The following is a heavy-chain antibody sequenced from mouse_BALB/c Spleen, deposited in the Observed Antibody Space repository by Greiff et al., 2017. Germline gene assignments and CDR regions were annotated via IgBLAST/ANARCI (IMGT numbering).Heavy chain of an antibody. CDR1: GFNIKDTY. CDR3: ARDYYGSSPFAY. D-gene: IGHD1-1*01. CDR2: IDPANGNT. Sequence: VHLQQSGAELVKPGASVKLSCTASGFNIKDTYMHWVKQRPEQGLEWIGRIDPANGNTKYDPKFQGKATITADTSSNTAYLQLSSLTSEDTAVYYCARDYYGSSPFAYWGQGTLVTVSA. J-gene: IGHJ3*01. V-gene: IGHV14-3*02.